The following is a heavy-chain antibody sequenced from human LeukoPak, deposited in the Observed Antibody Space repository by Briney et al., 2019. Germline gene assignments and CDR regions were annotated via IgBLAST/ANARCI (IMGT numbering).Heavy chain of an antibody. CDR2: TYYRSKWYN. CDR1: GDSVSSNSAA. D-gene: IGHD4/OR15-4a*01. J-gene: IGHJ2*01. Sequence: SQTLSLTCAISGDSVSSNSAAWNWTRQSPSRGLEWLGRTYYRSKWYNDYAVSVKSRITINPDTSKNQFSLQLNSVTPEDTAMYYCARGLNRYFDLWGRGTLVTVSS. V-gene: IGHV6-1*01. CDR3: ARGLNRYFDL.